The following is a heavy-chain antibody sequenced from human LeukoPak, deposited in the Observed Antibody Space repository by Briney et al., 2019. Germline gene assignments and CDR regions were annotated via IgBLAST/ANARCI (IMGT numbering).Heavy chain of an antibody. CDR3: AAGSGFGELLQYYYYYGMDV. CDR2: IVVGSGNT. J-gene: IGHJ6*02. D-gene: IGHD3-10*01. Sequence: SVKVSCKASGFTFTSSAMQWVRQARGQRLEWIGWIVVGSGNTNYAQKFQERVTITRDMSTSTAYMELSSLSSEDTAVYYCAAGSGFGELLQYYYYYGMDVWGQGTTVTVSS. CDR1: GFTFTSSA. V-gene: IGHV1-58*02.